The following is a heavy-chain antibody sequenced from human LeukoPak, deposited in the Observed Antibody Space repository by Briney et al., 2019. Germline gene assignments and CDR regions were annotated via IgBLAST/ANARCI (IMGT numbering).Heavy chain of an antibody. CDR2: FDPEDGET. Sequence: GASVKVSCKVSGYTLTELSMHWVRQAPRKGLEWMGGFDPEDGETIYAQKFQGRVTMTEDTSTDTAYMELSSLRSEDTAVYYCATASSGSYFPYYFDYWGQGTLVTVSS. D-gene: IGHD1-26*01. CDR3: ATASSGSYFPYYFDY. V-gene: IGHV1-24*01. CDR1: GYTLTELS. J-gene: IGHJ4*02.